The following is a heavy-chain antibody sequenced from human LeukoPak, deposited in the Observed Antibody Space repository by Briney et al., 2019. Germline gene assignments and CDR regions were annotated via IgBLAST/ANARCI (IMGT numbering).Heavy chain of an antibody. CDR1: GYTFTGYY. CDR2: INPNSGGT. J-gene: IGHJ5*02. Sequence: ASVKVSCKASGYTFTGYYMHWVRQAPGQGLEWMGWINPNSGGTNYAQKFQGRVTMTRDTSISTAYMELSSLRSEDTAVYYCARGRRSRSVRRDNWFDPWGQGTLVTVSS. CDR3: ARGRRSRSVRRDNWFDP. D-gene: IGHD4-17*01. V-gene: IGHV1-2*02.